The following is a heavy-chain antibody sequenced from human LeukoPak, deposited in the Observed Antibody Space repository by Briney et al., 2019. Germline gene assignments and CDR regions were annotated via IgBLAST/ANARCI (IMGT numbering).Heavy chain of an antibody. CDR2: IWYDGSNK. V-gene: IGHV3-33*06. D-gene: IGHD2-15*01. Sequence: PGGSLRLSCAASGFAFNSYAVHWVRQAPGKGLERVAVIWYDGSNKYYADSVKGRFTISRDNSKNSLYLQMNSLRAEDTAVYYCAKDGYCSAGSCFSANDAFDIWGQGTMVTVSS. CDR3: AKDGYCSAGSCFSANDAFDI. CDR1: GFAFNSYA. J-gene: IGHJ3*02.